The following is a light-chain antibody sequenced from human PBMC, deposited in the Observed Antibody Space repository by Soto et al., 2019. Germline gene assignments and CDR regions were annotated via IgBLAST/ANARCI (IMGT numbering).Light chain of an antibody. CDR2: DAS. Sequence: EILLTQSPATLSLSPGERATLSCRASQSVSSYLAWYQHKPGQAPRLLIYDASNSAPGIPARFSGSGSGTDFTLTISSLESEDFAMYYCHHRKNWPLTFGGGTKVEIK. CDR3: HHRKNWPLT. J-gene: IGKJ4*01. CDR1: QSVSSY. V-gene: IGKV3-11*01.